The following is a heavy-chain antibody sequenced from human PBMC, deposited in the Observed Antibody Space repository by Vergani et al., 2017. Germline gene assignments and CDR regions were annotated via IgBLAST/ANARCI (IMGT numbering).Heavy chain of an antibody. V-gene: IGHV4-59*13. Sequence: QVQLEESGPGLVKPSETLSLTCTVSGGSFNTYYWSWIRQSPGKGLEWIGYIYSTGSTNYNPSLNSRVTMSVDTSKYPFSLKLRSVTAADTAVYFCARVMYRDEASTGYRLEGMDIWGQGTTV. CDR2: IYSTGST. D-gene: IGHD3-9*01. CDR3: ARVMYRDEASTGYRLEGMDI. J-gene: IGHJ6*01. CDR1: GGSFNTYY.